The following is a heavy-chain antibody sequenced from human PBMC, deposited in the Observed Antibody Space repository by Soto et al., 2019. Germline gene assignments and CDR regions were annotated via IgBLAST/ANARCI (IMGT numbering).Heavy chain of an antibody. Sequence: LRLSCAASGFTVSSNYMSWVRQAPGKGLEWVSVIYSGGSTYYADSVKGRFTISRDNSKNTLYLQMNSLRAEDTAVYYCASLGYYYDSSGYYSPGVFDYWGQGTLVTVSS. D-gene: IGHD3-22*01. CDR3: ASLGYYYDSSGYYSPGVFDY. V-gene: IGHV3-53*01. CDR1: GFTVSSNY. CDR2: IYSGGST. J-gene: IGHJ4*02.